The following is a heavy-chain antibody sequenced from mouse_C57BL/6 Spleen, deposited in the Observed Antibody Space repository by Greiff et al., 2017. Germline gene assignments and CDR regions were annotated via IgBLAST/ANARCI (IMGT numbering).Heavy chain of an antibody. CDR2: IYPGNSDT. V-gene: IGHV1-5*01. J-gene: IGHJ4*01. CDR3: TGQLRLQDYAMDY. Sequence: EVKVVESGTVLARPGASVKMSCKTSGYTFTSYWMHWVKQRPGQGLEWIGAIYPGNSDTSYNQKFKGKAKLTAVTSASTAYMELSSLTNEDSAVYYCTGQLRLQDYAMDYWGQGTSVTVSS. D-gene: IGHD3-2*02. CDR1: GYTFTSYW.